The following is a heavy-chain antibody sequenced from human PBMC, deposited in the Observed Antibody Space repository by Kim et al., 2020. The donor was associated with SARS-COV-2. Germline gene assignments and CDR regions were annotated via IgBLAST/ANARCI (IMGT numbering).Heavy chain of an antibody. CDR1: GGSISSSNW. Sequence: SETLSLTCAVSGGSISSSNWWSWVRQPPGKGLEWIGEIYHSGSTNYNPSLKSRATISVDKSKNQFSLKLSSVTAADTAVYYCARVTIMGVKWLRLGHAAVDIWGQGKMFTVSS. J-gene: IGHJ3*02. V-gene: IGHV4-4*02. CDR3: ARVTIMGVKWLRLGHAAVDI. CDR2: IYHSGST. D-gene: IGHD5-12*01.